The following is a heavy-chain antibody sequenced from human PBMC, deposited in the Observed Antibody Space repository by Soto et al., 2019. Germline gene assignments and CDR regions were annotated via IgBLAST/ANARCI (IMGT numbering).Heavy chain of an antibody. CDR2: FYYTGSI. Sequence: PSETLSLTCTVSGGSVSSGNYYGSWIRQPPGKGLEWIGYFYYTGSINYNPSLKSRVTIFIDASKNQFSLTLYSVTAADTAIYYCARSMFYSDGTNHSPFAYWGQGTLVTVSS. J-gene: IGHJ4*02. D-gene: IGHD3-22*01. V-gene: IGHV4-61*01. CDR1: GGSVSSGNYY. CDR3: ARSMFYSDGTNHSPFAY.